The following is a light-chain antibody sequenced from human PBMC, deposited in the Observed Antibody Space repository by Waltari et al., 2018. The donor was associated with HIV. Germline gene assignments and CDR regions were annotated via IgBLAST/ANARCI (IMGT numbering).Light chain of an antibody. CDR3: SSHAGSKVV. Sequence: QSALTQPPSASGSPGQSVTLSCTGTSSDVGGYNYVSWPQQHPGKAPNLMIYDVIKRPSGVPDRFSGSKSGNTASLTVSGLQPEDEADYYCSSHAGSKVVFGGGTRLTVL. V-gene: IGLV2-8*01. CDR1: SSDVGGYNY. CDR2: DVI. J-gene: IGLJ2*01.